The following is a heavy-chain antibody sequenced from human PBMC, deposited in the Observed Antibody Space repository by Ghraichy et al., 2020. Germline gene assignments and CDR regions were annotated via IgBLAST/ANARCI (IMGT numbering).Heavy chain of an antibody. Sequence: SETLSLTCAVYGGSFSGYYWSWIRQPPGKGLEWIGEINHSGSTNYNPSLKSRVTISVDTSKNQFSLKLSSVTAADTAVYYCARGLRKKPRAAIPPSRDYYGMDVWGQGTTVTVSS. D-gene: IGHD2-2*02. V-gene: IGHV4-34*01. CDR2: INHSGST. CDR1: GGSFSGYY. CDR3: ARGLRKKPRAAIPPSRDYYGMDV. J-gene: IGHJ6*02.